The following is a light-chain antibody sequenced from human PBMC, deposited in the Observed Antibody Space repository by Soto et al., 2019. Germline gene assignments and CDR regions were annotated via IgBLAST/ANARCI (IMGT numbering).Light chain of an antibody. CDR2: SAS. V-gene: IGKV1-39*01. J-gene: IGKJ5*01. CDR3: QQYYISPIT. CDR1: QSISRY. Sequence: DIQMTQSPSSLSASVVDRVTITCRASQSISRYLNWYQQKTGKPPKLMIYSASNLQSGVPSRFSGSGSGTDFTLTISSLQPEDFATYYCQQYYISPITFGQGTRLEI.